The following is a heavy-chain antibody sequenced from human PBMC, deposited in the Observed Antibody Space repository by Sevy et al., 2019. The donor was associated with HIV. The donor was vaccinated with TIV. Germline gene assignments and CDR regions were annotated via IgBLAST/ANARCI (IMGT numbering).Heavy chain of an antibody. J-gene: IGHJ4*02. CDR2: ISTSGDNT. CDR3: AKDPPNQDYYDSSSSGYFDS. D-gene: IGHD3-22*01. Sequence: GGSLRLSCAASGFTFSNYAMSWVRQAPGKGLQWVSVISTSGDNTYYADSVKGRFTISRDNSKNILYLQMSSLSAEDTAVYFCAKDPPNQDYYDSSSSGYFDSWGLGTLVTVSS. V-gene: IGHV3-23*01. CDR1: GFTFSNYA.